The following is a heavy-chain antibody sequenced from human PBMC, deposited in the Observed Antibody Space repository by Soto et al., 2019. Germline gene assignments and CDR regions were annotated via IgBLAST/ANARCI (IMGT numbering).Heavy chain of an antibody. Sequence: GASVKVSCKASGGTFSSYAISWVRQAPGQGLEWMGGIIPIFGTANYAQKFQGRVTMTRDTSTSTVYMELSSLRSEDTAVYYCARGSVRITIFGVVISLGGMDVWGQGTTVTVSS. D-gene: IGHD3-3*01. CDR2: IIPIFGTA. V-gene: IGHV1-69*05. J-gene: IGHJ6*02. CDR3: ARGSVRITIFGVVISLGGMDV. CDR1: GGTFSSYA.